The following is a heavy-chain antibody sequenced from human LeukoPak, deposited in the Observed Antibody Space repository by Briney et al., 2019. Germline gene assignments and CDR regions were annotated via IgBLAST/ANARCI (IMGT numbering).Heavy chain of an antibody. Sequence: SETLSLTCAVSSGSISSSGYSWSWIRQPPGKGLEWIGYIYYSGSTYYNPSLKSRVTISVDTSKNQFSLKLSSVTAADTAVYYWAGGYDSSGYCSPPRSWFDPWGQGTLVTVSS. CDR1: SGSISSSGYS. CDR3: AGGYDSSGYCSPPRSWFDP. CDR2: IYYSGST. D-gene: IGHD3-22*01. J-gene: IGHJ5*02. V-gene: IGHV4-30-4*07.